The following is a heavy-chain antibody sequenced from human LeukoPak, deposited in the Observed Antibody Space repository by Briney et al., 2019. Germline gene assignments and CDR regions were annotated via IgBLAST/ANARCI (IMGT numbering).Heavy chain of an antibody. CDR2: INHSGST. CDR3: ARVSVPQKGRRNWFDP. D-gene: IGHD5/OR15-5a*01. V-gene: IGHV4-34*01. CDR1: GGSFSGYY. J-gene: IGHJ5*02. Sequence: SETLSLTCAVYGGSFSGYYWSWIRQPPGKGLEWIGEINHSGSTNYNPSLKSRVTISVDTSKNQFSLKLSSVTAADTAVYYCARVSVPQKGRRNWFDPWGQGTLVTVSS.